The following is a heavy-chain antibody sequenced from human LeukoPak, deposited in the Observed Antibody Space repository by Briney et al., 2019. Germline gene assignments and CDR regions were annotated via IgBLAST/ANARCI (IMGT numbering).Heavy chain of an antibody. CDR2: INHSGHT. D-gene: IGHD7-27*01. CDR1: GGSFSGYY. V-gene: IGHV4-34*01. Sequence: SETLSLTCGVYGGSFSGYYWSWIRQPPEKGLEWIGEINHSGHTNYNPSPKSRFNISVDTSKNQFSLKLSSVTAADTAVYYCARELTGDPNYFDYWGQGTLVTVSS. J-gene: IGHJ4*02. CDR3: ARELTGDPNYFDY.